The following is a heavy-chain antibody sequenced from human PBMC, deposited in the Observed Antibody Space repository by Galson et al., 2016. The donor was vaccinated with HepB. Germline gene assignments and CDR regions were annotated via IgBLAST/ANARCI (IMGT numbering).Heavy chain of an antibody. V-gene: IGHV3-30*09. Sequence: SLRLSCAASGFTLNNYALNWVRQAPGKGLEWVALISYDGSNRYYGDPVRGRFAISRDTSKNTVYLQMKNLRPEDTAFYYCAKDTAARWFGENYGMDVWGQGTTVIVSS. J-gene: IGHJ6*02. D-gene: IGHD3-10*01. CDR1: GFTLNNYA. CDR2: ISYDGSNR. CDR3: AKDTAARWFGENYGMDV.